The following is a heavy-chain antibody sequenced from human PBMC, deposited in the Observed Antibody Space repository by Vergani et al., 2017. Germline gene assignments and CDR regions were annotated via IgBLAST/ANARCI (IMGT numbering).Heavy chain of an antibody. Sequence: EVQLVESGGGLVQPGGSLRLSCAASGFTFSDHYMDWVRQAPGKGLEWVGRTRNKANSYTTEYAASVKGRFTISRDDSKNSLYLQMNSLKTEDTAVYYCASSSIQLWSRTEKDGAFDIWGQGTMVTVSS. CDR3: ASSSIQLWSRTEKDGAFDI. CDR1: GFTFSDHY. D-gene: IGHD5-18*01. J-gene: IGHJ3*02. CDR2: TRNKANSYTT. V-gene: IGHV3-72*01.